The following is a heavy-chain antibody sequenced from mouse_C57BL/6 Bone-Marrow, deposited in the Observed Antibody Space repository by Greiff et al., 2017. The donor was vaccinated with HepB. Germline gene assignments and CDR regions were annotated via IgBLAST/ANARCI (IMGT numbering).Heavy chain of an antibody. Sequence: VQLQQPGAELVKPGASVKLSCKASGYTFTSYWMHWVKQRPGLGLEWIGMIHPNSGSTNYNEKFKSKATLTVAKSSSTAYMQLSSLTSEDSAVYYCATQDYFTGWAMDYWGQGTSVTVSS. D-gene: IGHD1-1*01. CDR1: GYTFTSYW. J-gene: IGHJ4*01. CDR3: ATQDYFTGWAMDY. V-gene: IGHV1-64*01. CDR2: IHPNSGST.